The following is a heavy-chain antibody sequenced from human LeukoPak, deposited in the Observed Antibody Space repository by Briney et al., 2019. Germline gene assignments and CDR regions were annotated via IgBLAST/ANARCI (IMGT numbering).Heavy chain of an antibody. CDR3: TKLAVASADS. J-gene: IGHJ4*02. Sequence: GGSLRLSCAASGFSFSSYEMNWVRQAPGKGLEWVSNISPSGSTKYYADSVKGRFTVSRDNAKDSLYLQMNSLRAGDTGVYYCTKLAVASADSWGQGTLVTVSS. V-gene: IGHV3-48*03. CDR2: ISPSGSTK. D-gene: IGHD6-19*01. CDR1: GFSFSSYE.